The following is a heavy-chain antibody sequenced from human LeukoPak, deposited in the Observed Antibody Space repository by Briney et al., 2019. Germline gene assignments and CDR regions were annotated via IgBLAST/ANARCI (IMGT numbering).Heavy chain of an antibody. CDR2: IGRKAYGATA. J-gene: IGHJ6*03. D-gene: IGHD2-2*02. CDR1: GFTFGDYA. CDR3: VRLTLDTVYPYYYYMDV. V-gene: IGHV3-49*04. Sequence: PGGSLRLSCTASGFTFGDYAMSWVRQAPGKGLECVGFIGRKAYGATAEYAASVKDRFTISRDDSKNSLYLQMNSLKTEDTAVYYCVRLTLDTVYPYYYYMDVWGKGTTVTVSS.